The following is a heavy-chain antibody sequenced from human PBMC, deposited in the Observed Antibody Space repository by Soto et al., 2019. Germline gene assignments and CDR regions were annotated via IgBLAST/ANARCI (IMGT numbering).Heavy chain of an antibody. CDR3: ARANYYDSSGYYRAYYFDY. D-gene: IGHD3-22*01. Sequence: SETLSLTCAVSGGSISSGGYSWSWIRQPPGKGLEWIGYIYHSGSTYYNPSLKSRVTISVDRSKNQFSLKLSSVTAADTAVYYCARANYYDSSGYYRAYYFDYWGQGTLVTVSS. V-gene: IGHV4-30-2*01. CDR2: IYHSGST. J-gene: IGHJ4*02. CDR1: GGSISSGGYS.